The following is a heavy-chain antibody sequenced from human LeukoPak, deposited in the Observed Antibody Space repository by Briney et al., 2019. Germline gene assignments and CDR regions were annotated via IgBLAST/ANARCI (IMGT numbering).Heavy chain of an antibody. J-gene: IGHJ4*02. CDR2: ISAYNGNT. V-gene: IGHV1-18*01. Sequence: ASVKVSCKASGYTFTSYGISWVRQAPGQGLEWMGWISAYNGNTNYAQKLQGRVTMTTDTSTSTVYMELRSLRSDDTAVYYCARGGGDFWSGYYWYFDYWGQGTLVTVSS. D-gene: IGHD3-3*01. CDR1: GYTFTSYG. CDR3: ARGGGDFWSGYYWYFDY.